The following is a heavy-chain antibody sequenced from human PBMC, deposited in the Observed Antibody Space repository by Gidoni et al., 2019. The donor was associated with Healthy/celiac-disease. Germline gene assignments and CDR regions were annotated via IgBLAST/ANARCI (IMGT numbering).Heavy chain of an antibody. CDR1: GFTFSRYA. V-gene: IGHV3-23*01. Sequence: EVQLLESGGGLVQPGGSLRLSCAASGFTFSRYAMSWVRQAPGKGLEWVSAISGSGGSTYYADSVKGRFTISRDNSKNTLYLQMNSLRAEDTAVYYCAKDLGYYDFWSGQSDAFDIWGQGTMVTVSS. CDR3: AKDLGYYDFWSGQSDAFDI. J-gene: IGHJ3*02. D-gene: IGHD3-3*01. CDR2: ISGSGGST.